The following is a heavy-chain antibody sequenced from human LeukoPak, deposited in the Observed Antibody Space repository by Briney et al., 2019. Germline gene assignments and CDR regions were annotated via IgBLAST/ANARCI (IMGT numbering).Heavy chain of an antibody. CDR1: GGSISSYY. Sequence: AETLSLTCTVSGGSISSYYWSWVRQTAGKGLEWVERMYTSESTNYKPSLKGRVTMSEDKSNNQYSRKLSSVTAADTAVYYCARGQDYYDSSGYYLYYFDYWGQGTLVTVSS. J-gene: IGHJ4*02. D-gene: IGHD3-22*01. V-gene: IGHV4-4*07. CDR3: ARGQDYYDSSGYYLYYFDY. CDR2: MYTSEST.